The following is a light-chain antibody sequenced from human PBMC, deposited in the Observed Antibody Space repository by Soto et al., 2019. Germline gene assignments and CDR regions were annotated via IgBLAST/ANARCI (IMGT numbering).Light chain of an antibody. Sequence: IPMRPSPYPLSESVVDLVTIICGVSQGISSYLNWYRQKPGKVPKLLIYSASNLQSGVQSRFSGSGSGTDFTLTISSLQPEDFATYYCQQSYSTHSVTFGQGTRLEIK. CDR2: SAS. CDR1: QGISSY. CDR3: QQSYSTHSVT. V-gene: IGKV1-39*01. J-gene: IGKJ5*01.